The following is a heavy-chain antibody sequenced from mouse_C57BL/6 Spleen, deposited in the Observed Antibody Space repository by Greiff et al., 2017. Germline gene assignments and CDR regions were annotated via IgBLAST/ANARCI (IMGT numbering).Heavy chain of an antibody. J-gene: IGHJ4*01. V-gene: IGHV1-66*01. CDR1: GYSFTSYY. D-gene: IGHD1-1*02. Sequence: VKLMESGPELVKPGASVKISCKASGYSFTSYYIHWVKQRPGQGLEWIGWIYPGSGNTKYNEKFKGKATLTADTSSSTAYMQLSSLTSEDSAVYYCARVDDLSMDYWGQGTSVTVSS. CDR2: IYPGSGNT. CDR3: ARVDDLSMDY.